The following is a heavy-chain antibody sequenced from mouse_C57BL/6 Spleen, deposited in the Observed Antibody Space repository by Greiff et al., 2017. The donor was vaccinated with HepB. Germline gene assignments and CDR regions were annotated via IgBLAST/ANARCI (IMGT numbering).Heavy chain of an antibody. CDR1: GYSITSGYY. CDR2: ISYDGSN. J-gene: IGHJ4*01. V-gene: IGHV3-6*01. CDR3: AREGNWDDYYYAMDY. D-gene: IGHD4-1*01. Sequence: EVQLVESGPGLVKPSQSLSLTCSVTGYSITSGYYWNWIRQFPGNKLEWMGYISYDGSNNYNPSLKNRISITRDTSKNQFFLTLNSVTTEDTATYYCAREGNWDDYYYAMDYWGQGTSVTVSS.